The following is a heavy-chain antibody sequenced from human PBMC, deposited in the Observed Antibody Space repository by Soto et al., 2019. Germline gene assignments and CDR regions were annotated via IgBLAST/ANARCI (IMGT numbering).Heavy chain of an antibody. Sequence: PSETRSLTCTVSGGAVSSDSYYWSWIRQPPGKGLEWIGYIYYSGSTNYNPSLKSRVTISVDTSKKQFALKLSSRTAADTAVYSCARGYDYLWGSYRYIVPFDPWGKGNLVTVSS. CDR1: GGAVSSDSYY. V-gene: IGHV4-61*01. D-gene: IGHD3-16*02. CDR3: ARGYDYLWGSYRYIVPFDP. CDR2: IYYSGST. J-gene: IGHJ5*02.